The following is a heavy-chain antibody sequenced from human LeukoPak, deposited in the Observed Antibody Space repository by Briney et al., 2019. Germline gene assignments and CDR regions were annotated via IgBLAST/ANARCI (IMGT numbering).Heavy chain of an antibody. V-gene: IGHV4-30-2*01. J-gene: IGHJ4*02. CDR1: VGSISRGGYS. CDR3: ATSYSSSWFFFDY. Sequence: PSQTLSLTCAVSVGSISRGGYSWSWIRQPPGMGLECIGYIYHSGSTYYNPSLKSRVTISVDRSKNQFSLKLSSVTAADTAVYYCATSYSSSWFFFDYWGQGTLVTVSS. D-gene: IGHD6-13*01. CDR2: IYHSGST.